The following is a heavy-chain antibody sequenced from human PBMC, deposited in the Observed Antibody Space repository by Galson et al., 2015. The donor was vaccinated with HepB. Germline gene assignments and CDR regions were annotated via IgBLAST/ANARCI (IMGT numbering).Heavy chain of an antibody. CDR2: IYYSGST. J-gene: IGHJ6*03. D-gene: IGHD2-2*01. CDR1: GGSISSGGYY. V-gene: IGHV4-31*03. CDR3: ARVDIVVVPGVIRDYYYYMDV. Sequence: TLSLTCTVSGGSISSGGYYWSWIRQHPGKGLEWIGYIYYSGSTYYNPSLKSRVTKSANTSKNQFSLKLSSVTAADTAVYYCARVDIVVVPGVIRDYYYYMDVWGKGTTVTVSS.